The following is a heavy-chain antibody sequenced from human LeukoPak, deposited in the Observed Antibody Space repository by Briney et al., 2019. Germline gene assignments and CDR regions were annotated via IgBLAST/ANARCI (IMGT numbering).Heavy chain of an antibody. J-gene: IGHJ4*02. CDR1: GGSISSGGYY. CDR3: ARVGLYYDGDY. CDR2: IYHSGST. V-gene: IGHV4-30-2*01. Sequence: SSETLSLTCTVSGGSISSGGYYWSWIRQPPGKGLEWIGYIYHSGSTNYNPSLKSRVTISVDTSKNQFSLKLSSVTAADTAVYYCARVGLYYDGDYWGQGTLVTVSS. D-gene: IGHD3-22*01.